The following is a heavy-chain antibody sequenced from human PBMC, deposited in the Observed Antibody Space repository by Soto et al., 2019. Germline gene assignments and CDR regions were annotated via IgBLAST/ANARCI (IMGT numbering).Heavy chain of an antibody. CDR1: GYSFTKYH. D-gene: IGHD1-1*01. CDR2: INPGSGVT. Sequence: ASLKVSCKASGYSFTKYHMHCVRKAPGQGLEWMGWINPGSGVTNQAQTFQGRVTMTSDTSITTTYMELNSLTSDDTAVYYSARVAGHKNARFDTWGQGALVTVSS. CDR3: ARVAGHKNARFDT. V-gene: IGHV1-2*02. J-gene: IGHJ4*02.